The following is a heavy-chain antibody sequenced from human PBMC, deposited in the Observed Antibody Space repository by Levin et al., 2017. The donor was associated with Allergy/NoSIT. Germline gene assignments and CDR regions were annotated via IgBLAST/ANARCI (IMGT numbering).Heavy chain of an antibody. CDR1: GFTFSDYY. V-gene: IGHV3-11*01. Sequence: MAGGSLRLSCAASGFTFSDYYMSWIRQAPGKGLEWVSYISSSGSTIYYADSVKGRFTISRDNAKNSLYLQMNSLRAEDTAVYYCAREGCSGGSCYSLVRNGMDVWGQGTTVTVSS. CDR2: ISSSGSTI. J-gene: IGHJ6*02. CDR3: AREGCSGGSCYSLVRNGMDV. D-gene: IGHD2-15*01.